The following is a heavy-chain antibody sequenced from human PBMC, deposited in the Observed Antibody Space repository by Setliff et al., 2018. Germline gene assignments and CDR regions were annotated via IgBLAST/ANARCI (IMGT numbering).Heavy chain of an antibody. Sequence: LSLTCTVSGGSINSGVYYWGWIRQPPGKGLEWIGRIYHGGDTYYNASLKSRLTISVDTSKNQFSLKLRSVTADDTAVYYCAGDPPRSDWRLDSWGQGTLVTVSS. CDR3: AGDPPRSDWRLDS. J-gene: IGHJ4*02. CDR2: IYHGGDT. D-gene: IGHD1-26*01. V-gene: IGHV4-39*02. CDR1: GGSINSGVYY.